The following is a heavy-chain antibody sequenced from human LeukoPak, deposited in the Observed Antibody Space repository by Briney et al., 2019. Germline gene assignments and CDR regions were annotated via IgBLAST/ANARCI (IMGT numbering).Heavy chain of an antibody. CDR2: IYYSGST. CDR1: GGSISSSSYY. D-gene: IGHD3-3*01. V-gene: IGHV4-39*07. Sequence: SETLSLTCTVSGGSISSSSYYWGWIRQPPGKGLEWIGSIYYSGSTYYNPSLKSRVTISVDTSKNQFSLKLSSVTAADTAVYYCARGDTIFGVVSPGSWFDPWGQGTLVTVSS. CDR3: ARGDTIFGVVSPGSWFDP. J-gene: IGHJ5*02.